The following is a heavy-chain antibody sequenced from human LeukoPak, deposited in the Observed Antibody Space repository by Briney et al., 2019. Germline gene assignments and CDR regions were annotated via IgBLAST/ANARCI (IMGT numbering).Heavy chain of an antibody. CDR1: GGSISTTSYF. V-gene: IGHV4-39*07. CDR2: IYYSGTT. CDR3: ARVYSSTHNWFDT. J-gene: IGHJ5*02. Sequence: SSETLSLTCTVSGGSISTTSYFWAWIRQPPGGGLEWIGSIYYSGTTYYNSSLKSRVTISVETSKNHFSLQMNSVTAADTAVYYCARVYSSTHNWFDTWGQGTLVSVSS. D-gene: IGHD6-19*01.